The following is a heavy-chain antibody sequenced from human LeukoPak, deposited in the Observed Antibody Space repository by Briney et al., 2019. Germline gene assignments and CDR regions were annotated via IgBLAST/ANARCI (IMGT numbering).Heavy chain of an antibody. V-gene: IGHV3-23*01. J-gene: IGHJ4*02. CDR2: ISGSGGST. D-gene: IGHD3-22*01. CDR1: GFTFSSYG. CDR3: AKRFGVVVITDYFDY. Sequence: PGGSLRLSCAASGFTFSSYGMSWVRQAPGKGLEWVSAISGSGGSTYYADSVKGRFTISRDNSKDTLYLQMNSLRAEDTAVYYCAKRFGVVVITDYFDYWGQGTLVTVSS.